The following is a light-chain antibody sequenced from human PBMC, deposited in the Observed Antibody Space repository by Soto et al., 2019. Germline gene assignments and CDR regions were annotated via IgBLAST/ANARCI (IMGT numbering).Light chain of an antibody. J-gene: IGKJ5*01. CDR2: GAS. Sequence: EIVLTQSPGTLSLSPGEGATLSCRASQSVSNNYLAWYQQKPGQAPRLLIYGASSRATGIPDRFSGSGSGTDFTLTISRLEPEEFAVYYCKQYGISPITFGQGTRLEIK. V-gene: IGKV3-20*01. CDR3: KQYGISPIT. CDR1: QSVSNNY.